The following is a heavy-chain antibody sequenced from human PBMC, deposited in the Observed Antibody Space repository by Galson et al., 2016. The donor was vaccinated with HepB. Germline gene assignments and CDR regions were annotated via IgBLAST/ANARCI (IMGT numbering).Heavy chain of an antibody. V-gene: IGHV4-34*01. J-gene: IGHJ5*02. D-gene: IGHD2-2*01. CDR2: TNHSGST. CDR1: GGSVSYYY. CDR3: ARGTVPAGRGSLTFDP. Sequence: ETLSLPCAVYGGSVSYYYCNWIRQPPGKGLEWIRETNHSGSTNYNPSLKSRVPMSVDTSNNQFSLKLTSVTAADTAVYYCARGTVPAGRGSLTFDPWGQGTLVTVSS.